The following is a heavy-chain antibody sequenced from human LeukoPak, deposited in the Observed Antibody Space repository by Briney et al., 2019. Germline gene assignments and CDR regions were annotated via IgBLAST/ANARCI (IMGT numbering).Heavy chain of an antibody. V-gene: IGHV1-69*05. CDR3: ARDRAMIVPYDALDI. J-gene: IGHJ3*02. Sequence: GASVKVSCKASGGTFSSYAISWVRQAPGQGLEWMGRIIPIFGTANYAQKFQGRVTITTDESTSTAYMELSSLRSEDTAVYYCARDRAMIVPYDALDIWGQGTMVTVSS. CDR2: IIPIFGTA. D-gene: IGHD3-22*01. CDR1: GGTFSSYA.